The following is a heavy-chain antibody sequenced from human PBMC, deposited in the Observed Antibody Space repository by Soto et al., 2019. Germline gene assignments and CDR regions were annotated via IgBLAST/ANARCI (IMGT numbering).Heavy chain of an antibody. CDR3: ARGSYYSGWV. D-gene: IGHD6-19*01. CDR2: TYYRSKWYS. CDR1: GDSVSSTSAA. J-gene: IGHJ4*02. V-gene: IGHV6-1*01. Sequence: SQTLSLTCAISGDSVSSTSAAWSWIRQSPSRGLEWLGRTYYRSKWYSDYAVSVRSRITINPDTSKNQFSLQLNSVTPEDTAVYYCARGSYYSGWVWGQGTLVTVSS.